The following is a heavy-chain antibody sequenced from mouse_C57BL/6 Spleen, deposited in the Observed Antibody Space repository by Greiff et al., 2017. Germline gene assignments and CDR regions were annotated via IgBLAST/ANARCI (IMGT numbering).Heavy chain of an antibody. CDR1: GFTFSDYY. J-gene: IGHJ1*03. CDR3: ARKFYGSTLYFDV. Sequence: EVQLVESEGGLVQPGSSMKLSCTASGFTFSDYYMAWVRQVPEKGLEWVANINYDGSSTYYLDSLKSRFIISRDNAKNILYLQMSSLKSEDTATYYCARKFYGSTLYFDVWGTGTTVTVSS. D-gene: IGHD1-1*01. CDR2: INYDGSST. V-gene: IGHV5-16*01.